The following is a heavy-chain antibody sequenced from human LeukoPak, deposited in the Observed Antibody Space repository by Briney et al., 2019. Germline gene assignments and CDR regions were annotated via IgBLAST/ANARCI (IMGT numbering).Heavy chain of an antibody. D-gene: IGHD2-2*01. Sequence: PGGSLRLSCAASGITFTNAWMSWVRQAPGEGLEWVGRIKSKSDGGTIDYAAPVKGRFTISRDNSKNTLYLQMNSLRAEDTAVYYCAKMADIVVVPARGGAFDIWGQGTMVTVSS. CDR3: AKMADIVVVPARGGAFDI. V-gene: IGHV3-15*01. J-gene: IGHJ3*02. CDR2: IKSKSDGGTI. CDR1: GITFTNAW.